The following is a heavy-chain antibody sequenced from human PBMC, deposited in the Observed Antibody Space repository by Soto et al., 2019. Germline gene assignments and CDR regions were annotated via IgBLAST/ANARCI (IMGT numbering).Heavy chain of an antibody. CDR1: GFTFSSFE. Sequence: PGGSLRLSCVVSGFTFSSFEMNWVRQTPGKGLEWLSYIGRSGETIYYADSVKGRFTISRDNAKDSLYLQMNSLRAEDTAVYYCARVGRYQLLFGSDYWGQGTLVTVSS. J-gene: IGHJ4*02. V-gene: IGHV3-48*03. CDR3: ARVGRYQLLFGSDY. CDR2: IGRSGETI. D-gene: IGHD2-2*01.